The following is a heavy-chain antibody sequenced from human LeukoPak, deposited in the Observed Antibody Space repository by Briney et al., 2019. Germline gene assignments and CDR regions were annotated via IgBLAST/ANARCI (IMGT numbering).Heavy chain of an antibody. CDR1: GFTFSSYA. D-gene: IGHD5-12*01. CDR3: ARGGYRGYDRIDY. CDR2: ISYDGSNK. Sequence: GGSLRLSCAASGFTFSSYAMHWVRQAPGKGLEWVAVISYDGSNKYYADSVKGRFTISRDNSKNTLYLQMNSLRAEDTAVYYCARGGYRGYDRIDYWGQGTLVTVSS. J-gene: IGHJ4*02. V-gene: IGHV3-30*04.